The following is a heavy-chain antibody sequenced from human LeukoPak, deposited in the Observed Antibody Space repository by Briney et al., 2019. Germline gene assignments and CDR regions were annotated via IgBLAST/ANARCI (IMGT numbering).Heavy chain of an antibody. V-gene: IGHV4-59*12. D-gene: IGHD3-22*01. CDR2: IYYSGST. Sequence: SETLSLTCTVSGGSISSYYWSWIRQPPGKGLEWIGYIYYSGSTYYNPSLKSRVTISIDTSKNQFSLKLRSVTAADTAVYYCARDSYYDSSGHAPWGQGILVTVSS. CDR1: GGSISSYY. J-gene: IGHJ5*02. CDR3: ARDSYYDSSGHAP.